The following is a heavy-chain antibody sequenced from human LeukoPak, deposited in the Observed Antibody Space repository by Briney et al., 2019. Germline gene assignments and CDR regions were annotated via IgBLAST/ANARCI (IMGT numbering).Heavy chain of an antibody. J-gene: IGHJ4*02. V-gene: IGHV3-33*01. CDR1: TFTFSTYG. Sequence: GGSLRLSCAASTFTFSTYGMNWVRQAPGKGLEWVAVVWYDGTKKYYADSVRGRFTISRDNSKNMIYLQMNSLRVEDTAVYYCARGGPYCGGDCSAYFDYWGLATLVTVSS. CDR3: ARGGPYCGGDCSAYFDY. CDR2: VWYDGTKK. D-gene: IGHD2-21*02.